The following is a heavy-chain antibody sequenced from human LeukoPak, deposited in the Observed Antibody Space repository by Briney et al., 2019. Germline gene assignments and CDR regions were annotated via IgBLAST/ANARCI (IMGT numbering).Heavy chain of an antibody. CDR1: GFTFSSYA. Sequence: PGGSLRLSCAASGFTFSSYAMSWVRQAPGKGLEWFSAISGSGGSTYYADSVKGRFTISRDNSKNTLYLQMNSLRAEDTAVYYCAKMDCTNGVCYRHYYYYGMDVWGQGTTVTVSS. V-gene: IGHV3-23*01. CDR3: AKMDCTNGVCYRHYYYYGMDV. J-gene: IGHJ6*02. D-gene: IGHD2-8*01. CDR2: ISGSGGST.